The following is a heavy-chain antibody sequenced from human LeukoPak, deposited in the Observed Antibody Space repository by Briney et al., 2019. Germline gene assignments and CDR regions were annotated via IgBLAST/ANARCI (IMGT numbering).Heavy chain of an antibody. D-gene: IGHD2-8*01. V-gene: IGHV3-15*01. CDR1: GFTFSNAW. J-gene: IGHJ6*02. CDR3: TRRGYCTNGVCYTFGYYYYGMDV. Sequence: PGGSLRLSSAAAGFTFSNAWLSCVPQAPRRGLEWVGRIKSKTDGGTTDYAAPVKGRFIISRDDSKNTLYLQMNSLKTEDTAVYYCTRRGYCTNGVCYTFGYYYYGMDVWGQGTTVTVSS. CDR2: IKSKTDGGTT.